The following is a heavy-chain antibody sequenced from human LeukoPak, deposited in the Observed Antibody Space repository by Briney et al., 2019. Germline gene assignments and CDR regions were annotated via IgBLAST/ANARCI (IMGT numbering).Heavy chain of an antibody. Sequence: ASVKVSCKAPGYTFTGYYMHWVRQAPGQGLEWRGWINPNSGGTNNAQTFQGRVTMTRDTSISTAYMELSRLRSDDTAVYYCARRLPDFDFDYWGQGTLVTVSS. V-gene: IGHV1-2*02. CDR3: ARRLPDFDFDY. CDR1: GYTFTGYY. J-gene: IGHJ4*02. CDR2: INPNSGGT. D-gene: IGHD4-11*01.